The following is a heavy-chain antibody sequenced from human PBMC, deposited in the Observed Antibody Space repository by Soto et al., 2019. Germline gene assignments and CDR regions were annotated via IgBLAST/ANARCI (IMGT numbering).Heavy chain of an antibody. CDR3: AKCQTIFDSARGFDP. V-gene: IGHV3-23*01. CDR2: ISYSGIST. D-gene: IGHD3-3*01. Sequence: EVQLLESGGGLVQPGGSLRLSCAASGFTFSSYAMSWVRQAPGKGLEWVSLISYSGISTYYADSVKGRFTISRGNSKNKVYLQMNSLRAEDTAIYYCAKCQTIFDSARGFDPWGQGNLVTVSS. J-gene: IGHJ5*02. CDR1: GFTFSSYA.